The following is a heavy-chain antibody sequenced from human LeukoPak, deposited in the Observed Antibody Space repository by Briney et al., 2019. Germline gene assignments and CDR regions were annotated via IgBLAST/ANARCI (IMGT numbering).Heavy chain of an antibody. CDR2: IYYSGST. J-gene: IGHJ4*02. CDR1: GGSFSGYY. Sequence: PSETLSLTCPVYGGSFSGYYWGWIRQPPGKGLEWIGSIYYSGSTYYNPSLKSRVTISVDTSKNQFSLKLSYVTAADTSVYYCSEYSSGWYADYFDYWGQGTLVTVSS. D-gene: IGHD6-19*01. CDR3: SEYSSGWYADYFDY. V-gene: IGHV4-39*07.